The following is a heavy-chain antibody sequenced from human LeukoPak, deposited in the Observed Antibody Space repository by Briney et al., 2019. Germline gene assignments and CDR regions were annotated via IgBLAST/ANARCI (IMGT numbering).Heavy chain of an antibody. CDR2: INHSGST. CDR3: ARGELSLFDY. V-gene: IGHV4-39*07. CDR1: GGSISSGGYY. Sequence: KPSETLSLTCTVSGGSISSGGYYRSWIRQPPGKGLEWIGEINHSGSTNYNPSLKSRVTISVDTSKNQFSLKLSSVTAADTAVYYCARGELSLFDYWGQGTLVTVSS. J-gene: IGHJ4*02. D-gene: IGHD3-16*02.